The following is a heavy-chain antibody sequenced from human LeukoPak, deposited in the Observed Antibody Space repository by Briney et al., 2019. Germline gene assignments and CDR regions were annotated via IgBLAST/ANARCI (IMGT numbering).Heavy chain of an antibody. V-gene: IGHV3-21*01. CDR3: ARDYFDSSGYGYFQH. CDR2: ISSSSSYI. CDR1: GFPFSSYV. D-gene: IGHD3-22*01. J-gene: IGHJ1*01. Sequence: GGSLRLSCAASGFPFSSYVMHWVRQAPGKGLEWVSCISSSSSYIYYADSVKGRFTISRDNAKNSLYLQMNSLRAEDTAVYYCARDYFDSSGYGYFQHWGQGTLVTVSS.